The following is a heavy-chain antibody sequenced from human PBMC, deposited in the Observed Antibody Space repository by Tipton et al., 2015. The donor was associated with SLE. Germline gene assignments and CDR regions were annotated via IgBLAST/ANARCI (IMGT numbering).Heavy chain of an antibody. J-gene: IGHJ5*02. V-gene: IGHV4-34*01. D-gene: IGHD4-23*01. CDR1: GFTFINYA. Sequence: LRLSCAASGFTFINYAMTWVRQAPGKGLEWIGEINHSGSTNYNPSLKSRVTISMDTSKNQLSLKLSSVTAADTAVYYCARGGRGDGGNPFDPWGQGTLVTVSS. CDR3: ARGGRGDGGNPFDP. CDR2: INHSGST.